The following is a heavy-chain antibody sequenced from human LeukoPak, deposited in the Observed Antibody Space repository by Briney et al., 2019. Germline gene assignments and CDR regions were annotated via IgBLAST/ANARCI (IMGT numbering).Heavy chain of an antibody. V-gene: IGHV3-53*01. CDR1: GFTVSSNY. CDR3: ARATIFGDYPFDY. J-gene: IGHJ4*02. D-gene: IGHD3-3*01. Sequence: PGGSLRLSCAASGFTVSSNYMSWVRQAPGKGLERVSVIYSGGSTYYADSVKGRFTISRDNSKNTLYLQMNSLRAEDTAVYYCARATIFGDYPFDYWGQGTLVTVSS. CDR2: IYSGGST.